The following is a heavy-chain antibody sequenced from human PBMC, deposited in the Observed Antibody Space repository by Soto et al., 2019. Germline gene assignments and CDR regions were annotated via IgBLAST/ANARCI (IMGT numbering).Heavy chain of an antibody. CDR3: ARVVGIAAAGTGY. CDR2: INAGNGNT. CDR1: GYTLTSYA. J-gene: IGHJ4*02. V-gene: IGHV1-3*01. D-gene: IGHD6-13*01. Sequence: GASVKVSCKASGYTLTSYAMHWVRQAPGQRLEWMGWINAGNGNTKYSQKFQGRVTITRDTSASTAYMELSSLRSEDTAVYYCARVVGIAAAGTGYWGQGTLVTAPQ.